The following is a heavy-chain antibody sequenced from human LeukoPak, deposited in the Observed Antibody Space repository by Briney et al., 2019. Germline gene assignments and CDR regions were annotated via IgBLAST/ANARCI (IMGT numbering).Heavy chain of an antibody. D-gene: IGHD1-14*01. Sequence: GGSLRLSCAASGFTFEDYAMHWVRQAPGKGLEWVSGINWNSASTGYADSVKGRFTISRDNVMNSLYLQMNSLRPEDTALYYCVKDRRTPYRPEGPFDPWGQGTLVTVSS. CDR3: VKDRRTPYRPEGPFDP. V-gene: IGHV3-9*01. J-gene: IGHJ5*02. CDR1: GFTFEDYA. CDR2: INWNSAST.